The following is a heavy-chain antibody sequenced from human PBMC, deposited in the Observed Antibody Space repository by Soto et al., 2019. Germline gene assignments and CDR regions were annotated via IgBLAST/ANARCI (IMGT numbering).Heavy chain of an antibody. V-gene: IGHV4-39*01. CDR3: ARLNITGTTVWDYYYYYYMDV. J-gene: IGHJ6*03. CDR1: GGSISSSSYY. D-gene: IGHD1-20*01. CDR2: IYYSGST. Sequence: SETLSLTCTVSGGSISSSSYYWGWIRQPPGKGLEWIGSIYYSGSTYYNPSLKSRVTISVDTSKNQFSLKLSSVTAADTAVCYCARLNITGTTVWDYYYYYYMDVWGKGTTVTVSS.